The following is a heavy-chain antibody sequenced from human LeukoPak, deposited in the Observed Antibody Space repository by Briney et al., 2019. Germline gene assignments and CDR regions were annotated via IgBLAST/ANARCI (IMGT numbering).Heavy chain of an antibody. CDR1: GYIFTGYY. V-gene: IGHV1-2*02. Sequence: ASVKVSCKTSGYIFTGYYLHWVRQAPGQGLEWMGWINPNGGDTKYVHKFQGRVTLTRDTSIRTAYMELSRLRSDDTAVYYCARASIFGVVPKRLDYWGQGTLVTVSS. D-gene: IGHD3-3*01. CDR3: ARASIFGVVPKRLDY. CDR2: INPNGGDT. J-gene: IGHJ4*02.